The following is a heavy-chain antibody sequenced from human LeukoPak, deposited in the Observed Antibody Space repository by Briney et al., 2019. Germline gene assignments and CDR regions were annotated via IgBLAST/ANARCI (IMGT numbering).Heavy chain of an antibody. CDR3: AKYVVPASEYYFDY. V-gene: IGHV3-30*18. J-gene: IGHJ4*02. CDR2: ISSDGSKK. D-gene: IGHD2-15*01. CDR1: GFTFSSYG. Sequence: GGSLRLSCAVSGFTFSSYGMHWVRQAPGKGLEWMAMISSDGSKKYYADSVKGRFTISRDNSKSTLSLQMNSLRPEHTAVYYCAKYVVPASEYYFDYWGQGTLVTVSS.